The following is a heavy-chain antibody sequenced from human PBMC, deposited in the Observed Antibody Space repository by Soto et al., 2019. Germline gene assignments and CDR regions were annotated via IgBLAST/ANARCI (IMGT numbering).Heavy chain of an antibody. D-gene: IGHD3-10*01. Sequence: PSETLSLTCTVSGGSVSSGSNYWSWIRQPPGKGLEWIGYIYYSGSTNYNPSLKSRATISVDTSKNQFSLTLNSAAAADTAVYYCATDSAGRGPFDPWGQGILVTVSS. V-gene: IGHV4-61*01. J-gene: IGHJ5*02. CDR2: IYYSGST. CDR1: GGSVSSGSNY. CDR3: ATDSAGRGPFDP.